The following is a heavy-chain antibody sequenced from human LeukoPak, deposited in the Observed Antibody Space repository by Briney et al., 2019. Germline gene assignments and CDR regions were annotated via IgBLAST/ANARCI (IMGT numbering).Heavy chain of an antibody. J-gene: IGHJ4*02. CDR2: IRYDGSNR. D-gene: IGHD1-26*01. CDR3: AKDVVGATNIDY. V-gene: IGHV3-30*02. Sequence: AGGSLRLSCAASGFTFSNYGIHWVRQAPGKGLEGVAFIRYDGSNRYYADSVKGRFTISRDNSKNTLYLQMNSLRVEDTAMYYCAKDVVGATNIDYWGQGTLVTVSS. CDR1: GFTFSNYG.